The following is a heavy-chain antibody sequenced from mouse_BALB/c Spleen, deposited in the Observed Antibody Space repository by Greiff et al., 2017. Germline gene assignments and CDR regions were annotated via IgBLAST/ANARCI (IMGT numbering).Heavy chain of an antibody. CDR1: GFTFSSFG. J-gene: IGHJ3*01. V-gene: IGHV5-17*02. CDR2: ISSGSSTI. CDR3: ARDGYYGNYGFAY. D-gene: IGHD2-1*01. Sequence: EVQVVESGGGLVQPGGSRKLSCAASGFTFSSFGMHWVRQAPEKGLEWVAYISSGSSTIYYADTVKGRFTISRDNPKNTLFLQMTSLRSEDTAMYYCARDGYYGNYGFAYWGQGTLVTVSA.